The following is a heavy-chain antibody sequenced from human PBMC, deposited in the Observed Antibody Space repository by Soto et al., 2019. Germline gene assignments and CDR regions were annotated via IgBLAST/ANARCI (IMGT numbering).Heavy chain of an antibody. Sequence: GESLKISCXGSGYSFTNYWIGWVRQMPGKGLEWMGIIYPGDSDTRYSPSFQGQVTLSADKSISTAYLQWSSLRASDTAMYFCARHRSVANFDYWGQGILVTVSS. J-gene: IGHJ4*02. CDR2: IYPGDSDT. V-gene: IGHV5-51*01. CDR3: ARHRSVANFDY. D-gene: IGHD5-12*01. CDR1: GYSFTNYW.